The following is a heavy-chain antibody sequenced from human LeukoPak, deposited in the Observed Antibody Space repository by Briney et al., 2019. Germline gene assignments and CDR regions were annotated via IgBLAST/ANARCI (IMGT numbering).Heavy chain of an antibody. D-gene: IGHD2-15*01. V-gene: IGHV1-8*01. CDR2: IDPKNGNR. CDR1: GYTFINND. CDR3: ARSHTQKEFCGGGRCYPTVWWFDP. J-gene: IGHJ5*02. Sequence: EGSVKVSCKASGYTFINNDINWVRQAPGQGLEWMAWIDPKNGNRGYAQNFQGRVTMTTDISINTAYLELSSLRSEDTAVYYCARSHTQKEFCGGGRCYPTVWWFDPWGQGTLVTVSS.